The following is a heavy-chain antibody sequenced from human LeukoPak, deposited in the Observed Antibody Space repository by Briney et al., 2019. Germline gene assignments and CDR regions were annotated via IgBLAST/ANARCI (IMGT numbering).Heavy chain of an antibody. CDR2: LSYDGSNK. D-gene: IGHD4/OR15-4a*01. CDR1: GLTFSSYA. J-gene: IGHJ5*02. CDR3: ARDKLLEYGNWFDP. Sequence: GGSLRLSCAASGLTFSSYAMHWVRQAPGKGLEWVAHLSYDGSNKYYADSVKGRFTIARDNFRKELYLQMNSLRADDTAVYYCARDKLLEYGNWFDPWGQGTLVTVSS. V-gene: IGHV3-30-3*01.